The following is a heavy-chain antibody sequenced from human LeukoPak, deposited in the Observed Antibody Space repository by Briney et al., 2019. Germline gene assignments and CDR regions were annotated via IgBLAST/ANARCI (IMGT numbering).Heavy chain of an antibody. CDR2: LSGSGAGT. J-gene: IGHJ3*02. Sequence: GGPLRLSCAASGFTFSDYALGWVRQAPGRGLEWVATLSGSGAGTYYSDSVQGRFTISRDNSKRTLFLQMNSLRAEDTAVYYCAKDYMVRGVMAAVDAFDIWGQGTMVTVSS. D-gene: IGHD3-10*01. CDR3: AKDYMVRGVMAAVDAFDI. CDR1: GFTFSDYA. V-gene: IGHV3-23*01.